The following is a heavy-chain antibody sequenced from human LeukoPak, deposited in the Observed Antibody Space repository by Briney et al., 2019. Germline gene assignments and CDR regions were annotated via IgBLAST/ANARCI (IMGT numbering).Heavy chain of an antibody. Sequence: GGSLRLSCAASGFTLSSYSMNWVRQAPGKGLEWVSYISSSSSSIHYADSVKGRFTISRDNAKNSLFLEMSSLRADDTAVYFCARDVEGGTFDIWGQGTTVTVSS. CDR3: ARDVEGGTFDI. CDR2: ISSSSSSI. D-gene: IGHD3-16*01. J-gene: IGHJ3*02. V-gene: IGHV3-48*04. CDR1: GFTLSSYS.